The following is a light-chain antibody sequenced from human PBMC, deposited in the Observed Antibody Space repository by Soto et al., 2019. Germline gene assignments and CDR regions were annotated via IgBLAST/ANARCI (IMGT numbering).Light chain of an antibody. V-gene: IGKV1-5*03. CDR2: QAS. CDR1: ESISRW. CDR3: QLYSVYSSWT. Sequence: DIQMTQSRSSLSASVGDRVTITFRASESISRWLAWYQQKPGKVPKLLIYQASSLESGVPSRFSGSGSGTEFTLTISSLQTEDFATYYCQLYSVYSSWTFGQGTKV. J-gene: IGKJ1*01.